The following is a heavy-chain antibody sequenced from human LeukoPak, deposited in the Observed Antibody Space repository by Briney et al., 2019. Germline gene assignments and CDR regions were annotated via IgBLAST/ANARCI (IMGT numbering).Heavy chain of an antibody. V-gene: IGHV4-34*01. D-gene: IGHD2-8*02. J-gene: IGHJ4*02. Sequence: SETLSLTCGVYGVSFTVKYWGWIRQPPGKGPEWIGEINHNGGTKYNPSLKSRVTISVDTSENQFSLKLSSVTAADTAVYYCARIRCGHADGICYNYWGQGTLVTVSS. CDR1: GVSFTVKY. CDR3: ARIRCGHADGICYNY. CDR2: INHNGGT.